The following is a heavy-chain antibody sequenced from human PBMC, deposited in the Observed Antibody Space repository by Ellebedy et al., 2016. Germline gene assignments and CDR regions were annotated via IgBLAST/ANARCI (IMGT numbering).Heavy chain of an antibody. CDR1: GFTFDDYG. V-gene: IGHV3-20*04. J-gene: IGHJ4*02. CDR3: ARAYGDYPTLDY. Sequence: GGSLRLSCAASGFTFDDYGMSWVRQAPGKGLEWVSGIDWNGGSTGYADSVKGRFTISRDNAKNSLYLQMNSLRAEDTALYYCARAYGDYPTLDYWGQGTLVTVSS. CDR2: IDWNGGST. D-gene: IGHD4-17*01.